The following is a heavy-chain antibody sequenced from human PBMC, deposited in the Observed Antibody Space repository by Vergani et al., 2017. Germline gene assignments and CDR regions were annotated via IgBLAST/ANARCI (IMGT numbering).Heavy chain of an antibody. D-gene: IGHD2-21*02. CDR2: IYTSGST. V-gene: IGHV4-4*09. Sequence: QVQLQESGPGLVKPSETLSLTCTVSGGSISSYYWSWIRQPPGKGLEWIGYIYTSGSTNYNPSLKSRVTISVDTSKNQFSLKLSSVTAADTAVYYCASQGDGVVVTAPLDYWGQGTLVTVSS. CDR3: ASQGDGVVVTAPLDY. CDR1: GGSISSYY. J-gene: IGHJ4*02.